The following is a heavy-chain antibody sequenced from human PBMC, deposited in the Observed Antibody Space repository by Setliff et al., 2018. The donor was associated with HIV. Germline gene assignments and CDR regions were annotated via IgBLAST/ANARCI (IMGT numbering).Heavy chain of an antibody. Sequence: SETLSLTCTVSGASISSGGYYWSWLRQHPGKGLEWIGYMSYSGSSFYKSSLKSRVSMSIDTSKNQFSLNVSSVTAADTALYYCARDPRERWGSTYWYFDVWGRGTLVTVSS. CDR2: MSYSGSS. V-gene: IGHV4-31*03. CDR1: GASISSGGYY. J-gene: IGHJ2*01. CDR3: ARDPRERWGSTYWYFDV. D-gene: IGHD7-27*01.